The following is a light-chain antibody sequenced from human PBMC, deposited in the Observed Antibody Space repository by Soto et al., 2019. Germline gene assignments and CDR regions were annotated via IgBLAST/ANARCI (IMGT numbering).Light chain of an antibody. CDR3: HQRSNCPRT. V-gene: IGKV3-11*01. CDR1: QSVSSY. CDR2: DAS. J-gene: IGKJ2*02. Sequence: EIVLTQSPATLSLSPGERATLSCRASQSVSSYLAWYQQKSGQAPRLLIYDASNRATGIPAWFSGSGSGTDFTLTISSLEPEDFAVYYCHQRSNCPRTFGQGTKLEIK.